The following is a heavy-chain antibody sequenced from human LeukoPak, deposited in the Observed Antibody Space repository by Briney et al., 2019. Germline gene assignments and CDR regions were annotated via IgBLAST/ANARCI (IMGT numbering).Heavy chain of an antibody. CDR1: GDSISSSSYY. CDR3: ARLISDAFDI. CDR2: IHYSGST. J-gene: IGHJ3*02. Sequence: SETLSLTCTVSGDSISSSSYYWGWIRQPPGRGLEWIGSIHYSGSTYYNPSLKSRVTISVDTSKNQFSLKLSSVTAADSAVYYCARLISDAFDIWGQGTMVTVSS. V-gene: IGHV4-39*01.